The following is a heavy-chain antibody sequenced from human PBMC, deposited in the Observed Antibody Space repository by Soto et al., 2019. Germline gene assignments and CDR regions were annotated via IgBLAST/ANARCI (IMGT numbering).Heavy chain of an antibody. CDR1: GFTFSSYA. Sequence: EVQLLESGGGLVQPGGSLRLSCAASGFTFSSYAMSWVRQAPGKGLEWVSAISGSGGSTYYADSVKGWFTISRDNSKNTLYLQMNSLRAEDTAVYYCAKDLTDYGDYWYFDLWGRGTLVTVSS. CDR3: AKDLTDYGDYWYFDL. D-gene: IGHD4-17*01. V-gene: IGHV3-23*01. J-gene: IGHJ2*01. CDR2: ISGSGGST.